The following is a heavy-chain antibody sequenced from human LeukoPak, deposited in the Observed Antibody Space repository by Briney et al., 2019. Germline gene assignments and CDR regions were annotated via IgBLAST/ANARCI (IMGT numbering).Heavy chain of an antibody. Sequence: PSETLSLTCTVSGGSISSYYWSWIRQPPGKGLEWIGYIYYSGSTNYNPSLKSRVTISVDTSKNQFSLELSSVTAADTAVYYCARLRLGELSCDYWGQGTLVTVSS. CDR3: ARLRLGELSCDY. D-gene: IGHD3-16*02. J-gene: IGHJ4*02. V-gene: IGHV4-59*01. CDR2: IYYSGST. CDR1: GGSISSYY.